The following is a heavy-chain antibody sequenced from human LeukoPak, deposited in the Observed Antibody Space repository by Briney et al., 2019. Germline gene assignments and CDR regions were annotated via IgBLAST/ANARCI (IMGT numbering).Heavy chain of an antibody. J-gene: IGHJ4*02. CDR2: IYSGGST. V-gene: IGHV3-66*01. CDR3: ARDTYGSGSYYNAPLDY. D-gene: IGHD3-10*01. Sequence: PGGSLRLSCAASGFTVSSNYMSWVRQAPGKGLEWVSVIYSGGSTYYADSVKGRFTISRDNAKNSLYLQMNSLRAEDTAVYYCARDTYGSGSYYNAPLDYWGQGTLVTVSS. CDR1: GFTVSSNY.